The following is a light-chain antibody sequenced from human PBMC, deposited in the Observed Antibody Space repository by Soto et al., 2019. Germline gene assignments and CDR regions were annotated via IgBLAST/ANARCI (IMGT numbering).Light chain of an antibody. CDR3: QQRSNWPPA. V-gene: IGKV1-5*03. Sequence: DIQMTQSPSTLSGSVGDRVTITCRASQTISSGLAWYQQKPGKAPKLLIYKASTLKSGVPSRFSGSGSGTDFTLTISSLEPEDFAVYYCQQRSNWPPAFGQGTRLEIK. CDR1: QTISSG. CDR2: KAS. J-gene: IGKJ5*01.